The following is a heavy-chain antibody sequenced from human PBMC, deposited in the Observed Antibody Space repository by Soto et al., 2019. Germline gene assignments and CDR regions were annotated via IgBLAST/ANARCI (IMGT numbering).Heavy chain of an antibody. CDR2: IYYSGST. J-gene: IGHJ6*03. V-gene: IGHV4-39*01. CDR1: GGSISSSSYY. CDR3: ARHRRSGWSNYYYYYYMDV. D-gene: IGHD6-19*01. Sequence: SETLSLTCTVSGGSISSSSYYWGWIRQPPGKGLEWIGSIYYSGSTYYNPSLKSRVTISVDTSKNQFSLKLSSVNAADTAVYYCARHRRSGWSNYYYYYYMDVWGKGTTVTVSS.